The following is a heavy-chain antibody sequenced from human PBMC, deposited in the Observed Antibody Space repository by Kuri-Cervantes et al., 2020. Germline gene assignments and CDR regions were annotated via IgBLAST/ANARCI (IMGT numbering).Heavy chain of an antibody. J-gene: IGHJ6*02. V-gene: IGHV3-7*01. D-gene: IGHD3-10*01. CDR1: GFTFSSYW. CDR3: AREGVTMVRGVISDEYYYYGMDV. CDR2: IKQDGSEK. Sequence: GESLKISCAASGFTFSSYWMSWVRQAPGKGLEWVANIKQDGSEKYYVDSVKGRFTISRENAKNSLYLQMNSLRAGDTAVYYCAREGVTMVRGVISDEYYYYGMDVWGQGTTVTVSS.